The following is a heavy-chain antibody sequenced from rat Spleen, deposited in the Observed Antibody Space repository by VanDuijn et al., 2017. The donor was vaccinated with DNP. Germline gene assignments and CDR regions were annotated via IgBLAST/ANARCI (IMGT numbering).Heavy chain of an antibody. CDR3: ARPDY. CDR1: GFTFSDHN. CDR2: SSYDGSST. Sequence: EVQLVESGGGLVQSGRSLKLSCAASGFTFSDHNMAWVRQVPKKGLEWVASSSYDGSSTNYRDSVKGRITVSRDNAKSTLYLQMDSLRSEDTATYYCARPDYWGQGVMVTVSS. V-gene: IGHV5-7*01. J-gene: IGHJ2*01.